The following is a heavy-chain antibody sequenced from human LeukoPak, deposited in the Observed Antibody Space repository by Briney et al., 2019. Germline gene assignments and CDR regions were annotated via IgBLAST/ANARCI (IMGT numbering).Heavy chain of an antibody. V-gene: IGHV3-48*04. CDR3: ARKTYYYDSGSYSKSYYFDY. J-gene: IGHJ4*02. Sequence: GGSLRLSCAASGVTFSSYSMNWVRQAPGKGLGWVSYISSSGNTISYADSVKGRFTISRDNAKNSLFLQLNSLRAEDTAVYYCARKTYYYDSGSYSKSYYFDYWGQGTLVTVSS. CDR1: GVTFSSYS. D-gene: IGHD3-10*01. CDR2: ISSSGNTI.